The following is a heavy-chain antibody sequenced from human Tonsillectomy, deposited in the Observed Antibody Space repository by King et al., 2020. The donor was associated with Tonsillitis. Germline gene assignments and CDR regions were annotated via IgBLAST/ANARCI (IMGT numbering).Heavy chain of an antibody. V-gene: IGHV3-9*01. Sequence: VQLVESGGGLVQPGRSLRLSCAASGFTFDVYAMHWVRQAPGKGLEWVSGISWNSGSIGYADSVKGRFTISRDNAKNSLYLQMNSLRAEDTALYYCAKDNAWREYIWGAVFDYCGHGTPVTVSS. D-gene: IGHD1-26*01. CDR1: GFTFDVYA. CDR3: AKDNAWREYIWGAVFDY. CDR2: ISWNSGSI. J-gene: IGHJ4*01.